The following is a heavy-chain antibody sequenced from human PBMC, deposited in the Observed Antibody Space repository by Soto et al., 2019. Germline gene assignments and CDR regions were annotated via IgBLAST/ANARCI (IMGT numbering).Heavy chain of an antibody. CDR2: IYYTGTA. Sequence: QVQLLESGPGLVNPSQTLSLSWTVSGGSISPYYWSWLRQSPGKGLEWLGYIYYTGTAAYNPSLENLVTLSVDTSTNRFSLELTSVTAADTAVYYCARQPDDGDYGYYFEYWGPGILVTVSS. CDR3: ARQPDDGDYGYYFEY. D-gene: IGHD4-17*01. V-gene: IGHV4-59*01. CDR1: GGSISPYY. J-gene: IGHJ4*02.